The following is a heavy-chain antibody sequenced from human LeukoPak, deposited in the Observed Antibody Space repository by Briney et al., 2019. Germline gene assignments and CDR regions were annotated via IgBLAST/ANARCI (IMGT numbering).Heavy chain of an antibody. CDR3: ARLRVTYYDFWSGKVWFDP. Sequence: SETLSLTCAVSGYSISSGYYWGWIRQPPGKGLEWIGSIYHSGSTYCNPSLKSRVTISVDTSKNQFSLKLSSVTAADTAVYYCARLRVTYYDFWSGKVWFDPWGQGTLVTVSS. V-gene: IGHV4-38-2*01. CDR1: GYSISSGYY. J-gene: IGHJ5*02. D-gene: IGHD3-3*01. CDR2: IYHSGST.